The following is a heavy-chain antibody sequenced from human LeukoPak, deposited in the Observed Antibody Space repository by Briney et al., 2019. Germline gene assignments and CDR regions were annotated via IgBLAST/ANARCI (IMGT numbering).Heavy chain of an antibody. J-gene: IGHJ6*02. CDR2: VTADGTNT. CDR3: ARDAVDTANAV. V-gene: IGHV3-23*01. Sequence: GGSLRLSCAAYGFAFNSHAMSWVRQIPGKGLEWVSSVTADGTNTHFADSVKGRFTISRDNAKNTLYLQMNSLRAEDTAVYYCARDAVDTANAVWGQGTTVTVSS. D-gene: IGHD5-18*01. CDR1: GFAFNSHA.